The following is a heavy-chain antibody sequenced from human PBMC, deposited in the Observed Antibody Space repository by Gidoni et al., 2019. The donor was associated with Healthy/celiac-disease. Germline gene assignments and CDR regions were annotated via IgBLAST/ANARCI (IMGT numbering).Heavy chain of an antibody. CDR3: ARDSRGGNYYDSSGYFV. D-gene: IGHD3-22*01. Sequence: EVQLVESGGGLVQPGGSLRLYCAASGFTFSSYWMHWVRQAPGKGLVWVSRINSDGSSTSYADSVKGRFTISRDNAKNTLYLQMNSLRAEDTAVYYCARDSRGGNYYDSSGYFVWGQGTLVTVSS. CDR1: GFTFSSYW. J-gene: IGHJ4*02. CDR2: INSDGSST. V-gene: IGHV3-74*01.